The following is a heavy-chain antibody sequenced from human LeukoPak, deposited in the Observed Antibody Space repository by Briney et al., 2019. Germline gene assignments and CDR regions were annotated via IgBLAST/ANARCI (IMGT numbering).Heavy chain of an antibody. Sequence: PGGSLRLSCTASGFSFSNFGMHWVRQAPGKGLEWVTLIYYDGTNRYYADSVKGRFTVSRDNSKNTLYLQMNSLRAEDTAVYYCAKSYPSGIVVVPAAIAPPLYYFDYWGQGTLVTVSS. CDR1: GFSFSNFG. J-gene: IGHJ4*02. CDR3: AKSYPSGIVVVPAAIAPPLYYFDY. CDR2: IYYDGTNR. V-gene: IGHV3-33*06. D-gene: IGHD2-2*01.